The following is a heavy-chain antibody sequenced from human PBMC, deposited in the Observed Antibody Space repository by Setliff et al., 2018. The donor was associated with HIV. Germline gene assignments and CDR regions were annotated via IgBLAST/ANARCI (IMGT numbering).Heavy chain of an antibody. D-gene: IGHD5-18*01. V-gene: IGHV1-2*02. Sequence: ASVKVSCKASEYTFTDYFIHWVRQAPGQGLEWLGWISPNNGDTTIPQRFQGRVTMTSDTSINTAYMELSRLRSDDTAVYYCARARIQLWFFDIWGQGTMVTVSS. CDR2: ISPNNGDT. J-gene: IGHJ3*02. CDR1: EYTFTDYF. CDR3: ARARIQLWFFDI.